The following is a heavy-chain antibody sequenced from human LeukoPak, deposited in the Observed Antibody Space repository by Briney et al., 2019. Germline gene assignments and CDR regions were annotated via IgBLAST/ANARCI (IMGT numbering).Heavy chain of an antibody. CDR2: IYYSGST. J-gene: IGHJ3*02. CDR1: GDSISTSNSY. CDR3: ARAAVADAFDI. V-gene: IGHV4-39*07. Sequence: SETLSLTCTVSGDSISTSNSYWGWIRQPPGKGLEWIGSIYYSGSTYYNPSLKSRVTISVDTSKNQFSLKLSSVTAADTAVYYCARAAVADAFDIWGQGTMVTVSS. D-gene: IGHD6-19*01.